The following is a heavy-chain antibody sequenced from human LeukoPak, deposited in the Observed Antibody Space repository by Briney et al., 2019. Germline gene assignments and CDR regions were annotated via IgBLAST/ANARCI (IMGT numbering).Heavy chain of an antibody. CDR3: ARALRYCSSTSCYRLDY. Sequence: GGSLRPSCAASGFTFSSYWMHWVRQAPGKGLVSVSRINSDGSSTSYADSVKGRFTISRDNAKNTLYLQMNSLRAEDTAVYYCARALRYCSSTSCYRLDYWGQGTLVTVSS. CDR1: GFTFSSYW. D-gene: IGHD2-2*02. V-gene: IGHV3-74*01. CDR2: INSDGSST. J-gene: IGHJ4*02.